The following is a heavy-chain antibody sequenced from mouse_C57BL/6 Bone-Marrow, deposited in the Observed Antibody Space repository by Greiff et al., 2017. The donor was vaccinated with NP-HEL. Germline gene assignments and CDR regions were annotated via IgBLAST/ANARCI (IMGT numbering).Heavy chain of an antibody. CDR1: DSEVFPIAY. V-gene: IGHV15-2*01. CDR2: ILPSIGRT. CDR3: ARRRNGYPYYYAMDY. D-gene: IGHD2-2*01. J-gene: IGHJ4*01. Sequence: VQLQQSGSELRSPGSSVKLSCKDFDSEVFPIAYMSWVRQKPGHGFEWIGGILPSIGRTIYGEKFEDKATLDADTLSNTAYLELNSLTSEDSAIYYCARRRNGYPYYYAMDYWGQGTSVTVSS.